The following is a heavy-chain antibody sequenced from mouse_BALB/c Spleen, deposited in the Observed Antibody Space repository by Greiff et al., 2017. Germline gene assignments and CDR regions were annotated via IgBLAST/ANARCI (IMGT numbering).Heavy chain of an antibody. CDR3: AREAYGNSPV. J-gene: IGHJ3*01. CDR2: IWAGGST. Sequence: VKLVESGPGLVAPSQSLSITCTVSGFSLTSYGVHWVRQPPGTGLEWLGVIWAGGSTNYNSALMSRLSISKDNSKSKVFLKMNSLQTDDTAMYYCAREAYGNSPVWGQGTLVTVSA. CDR1: GFSLTSYG. V-gene: IGHV2-9*02. D-gene: IGHD2-10*02.